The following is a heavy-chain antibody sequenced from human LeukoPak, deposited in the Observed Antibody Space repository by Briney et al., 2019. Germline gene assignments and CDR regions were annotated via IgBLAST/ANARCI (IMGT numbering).Heavy chain of an antibody. CDR1: GYTFTSYG. V-gene: IGHV1-18*01. CDR2: ISAYNGNT. J-gene: IGHJ5*02. Sequence: ASVKVSCKASGYTFTSYGISWVRQAPGQGLEWMGWISAYNGNTNYAQRLQGRVTMTTDTSTSIAYMELRSLRSDDTAVYYCARAVAGQVDWFDPWGQGTLVTVSS. D-gene: IGHD6-19*01. CDR3: ARAVAGQVDWFDP.